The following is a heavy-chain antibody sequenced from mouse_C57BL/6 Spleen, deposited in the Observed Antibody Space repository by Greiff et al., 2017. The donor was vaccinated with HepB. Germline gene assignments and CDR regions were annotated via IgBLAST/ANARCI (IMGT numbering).Heavy chain of an antibody. V-gene: IGHV5-9-1*02. CDR3: TRGALTGTDFFAY. J-gene: IGHJ3*01. CDR1: GFTFSSYA. D-gene: IGHD4-1*01. Sequence: EVKLQESGEGLVKPGGSLKLSCAASGFTFSSYAMSWVRQTPEKRLEWVAYLSSGGDYIYYADTVKGRFTISRDNARNTLYLQMSSLKSEDTAMYYCTRGALTGTDFFAYWGQGTLVTVSA. CDR2: LSSGGDYI.